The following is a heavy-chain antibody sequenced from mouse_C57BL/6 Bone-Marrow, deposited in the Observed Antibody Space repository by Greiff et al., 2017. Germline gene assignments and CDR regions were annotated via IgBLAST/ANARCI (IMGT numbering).Heavy chain of an antibody. CDR3: ARGHYGSSYEAWFAY. D-gene: IGHD1-1*01. CDR2: ISYDGSN. CDR1: GYSITSGYY. Sequence: VQLQQSGPGLVKPSQSLSLTCSVTGYSITSGYYWNWIRQFPGNKLEWMGYISYDGSNNYNPSLKNRISITRDTTKNKFFLKLNSVTTEDTATYYCARGHYGSSYEAWFAYWGQATLVTVSA. V-gene: IGHV3-6*01. J-gene: IGHJ3*01.